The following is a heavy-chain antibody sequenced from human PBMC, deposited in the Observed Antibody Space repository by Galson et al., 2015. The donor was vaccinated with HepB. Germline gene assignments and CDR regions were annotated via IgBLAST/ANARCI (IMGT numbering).Heavy chain of an antibody. V-gene: IGHV6-1*01. CDR3: ARVAGTIYYYGMDV. CDR1: GDSVSSNSAA. CDR2: TYSRAKWYS. D-gene: IGHD1-26*01. J-gene: IGHJ6*02. Sequence: CAISGDSVSSNSAAWNWIRQSPSRGLEWLGRTYSRAKWYSDYAESLRSRVTINPDTSKNQVSLQLKSVTPEDTGIYYCARVAGTIYYYGMDVWGQGTKVTVSS.